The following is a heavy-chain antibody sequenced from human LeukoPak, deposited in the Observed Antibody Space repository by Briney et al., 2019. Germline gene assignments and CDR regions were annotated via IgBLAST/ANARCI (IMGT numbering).Heavy chain of an antibody. V-gene: IGHV3-30*18. D-gene: IGHD4-17*01. CDR2: ISYDGSNK. CDR1: GFTFSSYG. J-gene: IGHJ4*02. CDR3: AKELTTVTHSDY. Sequence: SGGSLRLSCAASGFTFSSYGIHWVRQAPGKGLEWVAVISYDGSNKYYTDSVKGRFTISRDNSKNTLYLQMNSLRAEDTAVYYCAKELTTVTHSDYWGQGTLVTVSS.